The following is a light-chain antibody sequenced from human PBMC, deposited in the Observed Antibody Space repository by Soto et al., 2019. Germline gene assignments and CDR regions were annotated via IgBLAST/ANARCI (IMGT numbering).Light chain of an antibody. Sequence: IVFTQSPATFSFSPCERATLSCGASQSVTGYLAWYQQKPGQAPRLLISGASSRATGIPDRFSGSGSGTDFTLTISRLEPEDFALYYCQHYVGGSPITFGQGTRLEIK. CDR1: QSVTGY. CDR2: GAS. V-gene: IGKV3-20*01. CDR3: QHYVGGSPIT. J-gene: IGKJ5*01.